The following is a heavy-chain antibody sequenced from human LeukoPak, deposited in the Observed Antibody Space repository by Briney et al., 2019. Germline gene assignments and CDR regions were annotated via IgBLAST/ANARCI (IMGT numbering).Heavy chain of an antibody. V-gene: IGHV1-46*01. CDR2: INPSGGST. CDR1: GYAFTSYY. Sequence: GASVKVSCKASGYAFTSYYMHWVRQAPGQGLEWMGIINPSGGSTSYAQKFQGRVTMTRDTSTSTVYMELSSLRFEDTAVYYCARAKTYYYGSGSYSLDYWGQGTLVTVSS. D-gene: IGHD3-10*01. CDR3: ARAKTYYYGSGSYSLDY. J-gene: IGHJ4*02.